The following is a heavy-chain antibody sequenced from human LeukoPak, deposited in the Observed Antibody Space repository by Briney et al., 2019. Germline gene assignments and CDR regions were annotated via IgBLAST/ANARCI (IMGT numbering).Heavy chain of an antibody. V-gene: IGHV3-53*01. CDR1: GFTVSSNY. D-gene: IGHD1-26*01. Sequence: GGSLRLSCAASGFTVSSNYMSWVRQAPGKGLEWVSVIYSGGSTYYADSVKGRFTISRDNSKNTLYLQMNSLRAEDTAVYYCARGGELLRSLAFDIWGQGTIVTVSS. CDR3: ARGGELLRSLAFDI. CDR2: IYSGGST. J-gene: IGHJ3*02.